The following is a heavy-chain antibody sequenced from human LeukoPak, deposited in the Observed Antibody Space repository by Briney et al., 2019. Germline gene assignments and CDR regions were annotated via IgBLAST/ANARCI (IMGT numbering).Heavy chain of an antibody. J-gene: IGHJ4*02. CDR1: GFSFSDHY. CDR2: IRNKANSYTT. Sequence: PGGSLRLSCAASGFSFSDHYMDWVRQAPGKGLEWVGRIRNKANSYTTEYAASVKGRFTISRDDSKNSLYLQMNSLKTEDTAVYYCASALKSTGTTTVVAYWGQGTLVTVFS. CDR3: ASALKSTGTTTVVAY. V-gene: IGHV3-72*01. D-gene: IGHD1-1*01.